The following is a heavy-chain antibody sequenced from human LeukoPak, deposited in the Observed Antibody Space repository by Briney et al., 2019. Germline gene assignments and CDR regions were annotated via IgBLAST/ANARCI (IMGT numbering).Heavy chain of an antibody. CDR2: IYYSGST. CDR3: ARPSTDYVWGSYRTGAFDI. Sequence: NPSETLSLTCTVSGGSISSSSYYWGWIRQPPGKGLEWIGSIYYSGSTYYNPSLKSRVTISVDTSKNQFSLKLSSVAAADTAVYYCARPSTDYVWGSYRTGAFDIWGQGTMVTVSS. J-gene: IGHJ3*02. CDR1: GGSISSSSYY. D-gene: IGHD3-16*02. V-gene: IGHV4-39*01.